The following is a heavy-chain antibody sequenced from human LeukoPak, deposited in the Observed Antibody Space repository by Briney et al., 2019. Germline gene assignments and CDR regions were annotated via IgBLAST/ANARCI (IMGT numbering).Heavy chain of an antibody. CDR3: AKALRYDDFPHFDY. CDR1: GFTFSSYA. D-gene: IGHD1-1*01. V-gene: IGHV3-23*01. J-gene: IGHJ4*02. CDR2: ISGSGGST. Sequence: PGGSLRLSCAASGFTFSSYAMSWVRQALGKGLEWVSAISGSGGSTYYADSVKGRFTISKDNSKNTLYLQMNSLRAEDTAVYYCAKALRYDDFPHFDYWGQGTLVTVSS.